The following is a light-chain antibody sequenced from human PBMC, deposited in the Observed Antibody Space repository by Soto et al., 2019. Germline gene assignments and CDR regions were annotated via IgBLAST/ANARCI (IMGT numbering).Light chain of an antibody. Sequence: IAMTQSPATLSVSPGERATLSCRASQSVSSNLAWYQQKPGQAPRLLIYGASTRATGIPARFSGSGSGTEFTLTNSSLQSEDFAVYYCQQYNNWPPLTFGGGTKVEIK. J-gene: IGKJ4*01. CDR3: QQYNNWPPLT. CDR1: QSVSSN. V-gene: IGKV3D-15*01. CDR2: GAS.